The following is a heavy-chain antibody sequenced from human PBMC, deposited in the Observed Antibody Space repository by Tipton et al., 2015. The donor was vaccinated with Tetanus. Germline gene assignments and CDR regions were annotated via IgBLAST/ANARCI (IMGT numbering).Heavy chain of an antibody. Sequence: TLSLTCNVSGGSISRSAHYWGWIRQSPGKGLEWLGHIDYSGNTNYNSSLKGRATISLNTPKNQFSLKLTSVTAADTAVYYCARDCSTAECHTRGLDVWGQGTTVTVSS. V-gene: IGHV4-61*08. CDR1: GGSISRSAHY. D-gene: IGHD2-21*02. CDR3: ARDCSTAECHTRGLDV. CDR2: IDYSGNT. J-gene: IGHJ6*02.